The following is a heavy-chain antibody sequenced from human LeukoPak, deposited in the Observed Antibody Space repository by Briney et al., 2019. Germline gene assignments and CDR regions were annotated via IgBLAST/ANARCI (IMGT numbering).Heavy chain of an antibody. CDR2: TYYRSKWYN. V-gene: IGHV6-1*01. CDR3: ASEGDSRGCFHY. Sequence: SQTLSLTCAISGDSVSSNSAAWNWGRQSPSRGLEWLGRTYYRSKWYNDYAVSVKSRITINPDTSKNQFSLQLNSVTPEDTAVYYRASEGDSRGCFHYWGQGTLVTVSS. CDR1: GDSVSSNSAA. D-gene: IGHD6-19*01. J-gene: IGHJ4*02.